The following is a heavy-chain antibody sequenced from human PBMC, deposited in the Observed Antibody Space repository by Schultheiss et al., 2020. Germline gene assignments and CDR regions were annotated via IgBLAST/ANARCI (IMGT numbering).Heavy chain of an antibody. CDR3: ARGPLYSSSWYCVDY. J-gene: IGHJ4*02. Sequence: GGSLRLSCAASGFTFSSYAMHWVRQAPGKGLEWVAVISYDGSNKYYADSVKGRFTISRDNSKNTLYLQMNSLRAEDTAVYYCARGPLYSSSWYCVDYWGQGTLVTVSS. CDR2: ISYDGSNK. V-gene: IGHV3-30-3*01. D-gene: IGHD6-13*01. CDR1: GFTFSSYA.